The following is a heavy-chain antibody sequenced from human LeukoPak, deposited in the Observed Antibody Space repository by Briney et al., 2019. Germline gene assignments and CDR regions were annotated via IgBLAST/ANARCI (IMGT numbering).Heavy chain of an antibody. CDR3: AKVYSGSYYCFDY. Sequence: GGSLRLSCAASGFTFSSYAMSWVRQAPGKGLEWVSAISGSGGSTYYADSVEGRFTISRDNSKNTLYLQMNSLRAEDTAVYYCAKVYSGSYYCFDYWGQGTLVTVSS. CDR2: ISGSGGST. V-gene: IGHV3-23*01. D-gene: IGHD1-26*01. CDR1: GFTFSSYA. J-gene: IGHJ4*02.